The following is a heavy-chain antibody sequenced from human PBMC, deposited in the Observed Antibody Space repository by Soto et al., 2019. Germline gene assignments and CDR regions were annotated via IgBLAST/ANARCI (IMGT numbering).Heavy chain of an antibody. CDR1: GASISSSSYY. Sequence: SETLSLTCTVSGASISSSSYYWAWIRQPPGKGLEWIGSISYSGSTYYNPSFKSRVTISVDTSKNQFSLRLSSVTAADTAVYYCAKHESGSDDYFRYWGQGTLVTVS. D-gene: IGHD1-26*01. J-gene: IGHJ4*02. V-gene: IGHV4-39*01. CDR2: ISYSGST. CDR3: AKHESGSDDYFRY.